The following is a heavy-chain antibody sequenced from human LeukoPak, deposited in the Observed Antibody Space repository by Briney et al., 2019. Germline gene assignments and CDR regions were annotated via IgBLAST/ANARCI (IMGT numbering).Heavy chain of an antibody. V-gene: IGHV3-23*01. J-gene: IGHJ5*02. CDR1: GFTFNTYA. Sequence: GGSLRLSCAASGFTFNTYAMSWVRQAPWERLQWVSGISDSGGNTYYADSVRGRFTISRDNSKNTLYLQMNSLRAEDTAVYYCAKAGDIVVVPAATWFDPWGQGTLVTVSS. CDR2: ISDSGGNT. CDR3: AKAGDIVVVPAATWFDP. D-gene: IGHD2-2*01.